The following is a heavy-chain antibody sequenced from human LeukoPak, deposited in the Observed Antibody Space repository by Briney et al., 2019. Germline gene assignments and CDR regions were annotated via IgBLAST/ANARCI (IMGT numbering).Heavy chain of an antibody. Sequence: PGGSLRLSCAASGFTFSPYAMNWVRQAPGKGLEWVSGISSSGGSTHYADSVKGRFTISRDNSKNTLYLQMNSLRAEDTAVYYCARWLELMRNFDWWGQGTLVTVSS. J-gene: IGHJ4*02. CDR3: ARWLELMRNFDW. D-gene: IGHD5-24*01. CDR2: ISSSGGST. V-gene: IGHV3-23*01. CDR1: GFTFSPYA.